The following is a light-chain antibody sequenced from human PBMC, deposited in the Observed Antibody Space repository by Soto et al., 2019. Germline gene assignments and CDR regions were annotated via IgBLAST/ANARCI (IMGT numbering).Light chain of an antibody. CDR1: QSVSRY. V-gene: IGKV3-11*01. Sequence: EIVLTQSPATLSLSPGERATLSCRASQSVSRYLAWYQQKPGQAPRLLIYDASNRATGIPARFSGSGSGTDFTLTISSLEPEDFAVYYCQQRSNWPPITFGQGTRPEIK. J-gene: IGKJ5*01. CDR2: DAS. CDR3: QQRSNWPPIT.